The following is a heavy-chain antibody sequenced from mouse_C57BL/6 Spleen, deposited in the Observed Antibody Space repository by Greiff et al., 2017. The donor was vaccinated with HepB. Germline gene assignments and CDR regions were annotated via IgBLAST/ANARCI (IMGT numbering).Heavy chain of an antibody. D-gene: IGHD2-14*01. Sequence: EVQLVESGGGLVKPGGSLKLSCAASGFTFSSYAMSWVRQTPEKRLEWVATISDGGSYTYYPDNVKGRFTISRDNAKNNLYLQMSHLKSEDTAMYYCARGYVRGFDYWGQGTTLTVSS. CDR2: ISDGGSYT. J-gene: IGHJ2*01. CDR3: ARGYVRGFDY. V-gene: IGHV5-4*01. CDR1: GFTFSSYA.